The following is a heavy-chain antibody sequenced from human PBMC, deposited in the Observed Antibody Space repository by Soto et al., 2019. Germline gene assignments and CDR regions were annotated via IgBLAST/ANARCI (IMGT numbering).Heavy chain of an antibody. Sequence: SGTLSLTCTVSGGSISSCAVYWTWIPQQPGKGLEWIGYIYYSGSTNYNPSLTSRVTISAATSKNQFSLKLSSVTAADTAVYYCARQITMVRGVIKEDDAFDIWGQGTMVTVSS. D-gene: IGHD3-10*01. J-gene: IGHJ3*02. CDR1: GGSISSCAVY. CDR2: IYYSGST. V-gene: IGHV4-61*08. CDR3: ARQITMVRGVIKEDDAFDI.